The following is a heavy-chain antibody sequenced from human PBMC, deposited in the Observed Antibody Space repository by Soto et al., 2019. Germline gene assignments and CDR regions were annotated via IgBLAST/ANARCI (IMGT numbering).Heavy chain of an antibody. CDR3: AKDQWFVFDY. CDR1: GFTYSTYT. Sequence: GGSLRLSCAASGFTYSTYTMHWVRQAPGKGLEWVAVISYDGNNKFYADSVKGRFTISRDNSKHTLYLQMNSLRAEDTAVYYCAKDQWFVFDYWGQGTLVTVSS. J-gene: IGHJ4*02. V-gene: IGHV3-30-3*01. CDR2: ISYDGNNK. D-gene: IGHD3-22*01.